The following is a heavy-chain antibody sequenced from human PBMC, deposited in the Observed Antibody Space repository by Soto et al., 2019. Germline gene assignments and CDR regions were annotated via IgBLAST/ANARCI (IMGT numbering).Heavy chain of an antibody. Sequence: ASVKVSCKASGYTFTHYYIHWVRQAPGQGLEWMGMINPSGGSTSYAQKFQGRLTMTTDTSTNTVYMELSSLRSEDTAVYYCARPPLPGCINAICYPLDFWGQGALVTVSS. CDR2: INPSGGST. D-gene: IGHD2-8*01. V-gene: IGHV1-46*01. CDR3: ARPPLPGCINAICYPLDF. J-gene: IGHJ4*02. CDR1: GYTFTHYY.